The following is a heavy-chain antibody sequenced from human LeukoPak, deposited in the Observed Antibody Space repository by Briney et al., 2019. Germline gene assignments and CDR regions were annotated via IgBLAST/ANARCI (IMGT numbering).Heavy chain of an antibody. Sequence: PSETLSLTCTVSGGSISSSSYYWGWIRQPQGKGLVWIGSIYYSGSTYYNPSLKSRVTISVDTSKNQFSLKLSSVTAADTAVYYCARLIAAAGILGYWGQGTLVTVSS. J-gene: IGHJ4*02. D-gene: IGHD6-13*01. V-gene: IGHV4-39*01. CDR1: GGSISSSSYY. CDR2: IYYSGST. CDR3: ARLIAAAGILGY.